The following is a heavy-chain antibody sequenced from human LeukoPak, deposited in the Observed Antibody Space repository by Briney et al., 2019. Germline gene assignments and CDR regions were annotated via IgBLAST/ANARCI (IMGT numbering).Heavy chain of an antibody. D-gene: IGHD6-13*01. J-gene: IGHJ6*03. CDR2: ISGSGGST. Sequence: GGSLRLSCAASGFTFSGYAMSWVRQAPGKGLEWVSAISGSGGSTYYADSVKGRFTISRDNSKNTLYLQMNSLRAEDTAVYYCARVRGIAAGNYYYMDVWGKGTTVTVSS. CDR3: ARVRGIAAGNYYYMDV. V-gene: IGHV3-23*01. CDR1: GFTFSGYA.